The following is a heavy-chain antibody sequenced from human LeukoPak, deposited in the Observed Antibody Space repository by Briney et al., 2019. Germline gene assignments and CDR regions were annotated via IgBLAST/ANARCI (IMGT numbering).Heavy chain of an antibody. Sequence: PSETLSLTCAVYGGSFSGYCWSWIRQPPGKGLEWIGEINHSGSTNYNPSLKSRVTISVDTSKNQFSLKLSSVTAADTAAYYCARVTNGFVWYLDYWGQGTLVTVSS. J-gene: IGHJ4*02. D-gene: IGHD1-1*01. CDR1: GGSFSGYC. V-gene: IGHV4-34*01. CDR2: INHSGST. CDR3: ARVTNGFVWYLDY.